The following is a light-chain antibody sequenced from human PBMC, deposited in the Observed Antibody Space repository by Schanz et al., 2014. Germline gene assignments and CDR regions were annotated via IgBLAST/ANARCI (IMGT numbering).Light chain of an antibody. CDR2: QDN. J-gene: IGLJ2*01. V-gene: IGLV3-1*01. CDR1: KLANKY. CDR3: QAWDSFTL. Sequence: SYELTQPPSLSVSPGQTASITCSGDKLANKYVCWYQQKPGQSPALVIYQDNKRPSGIPERFSGSNSGNTATLTISGTQALDEADYYCQAWDSFTLFRGGTKLTVL.